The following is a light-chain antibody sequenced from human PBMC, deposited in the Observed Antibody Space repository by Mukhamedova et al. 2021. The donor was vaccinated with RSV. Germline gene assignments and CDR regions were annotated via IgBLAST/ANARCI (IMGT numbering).Light chain of an antibody. Sequence: WYQRRVHGKAPQLLIHSASTLQTGVSSRFSGGGPGTDFSLTVTSLQREDFALYFCQQTYTSPLSFGGGTRVEIK. J-gene: IGKJ4*01. CDR2: SAS. V-gene: IGKV1-39*01. CDR3: QQTYTSPLS.